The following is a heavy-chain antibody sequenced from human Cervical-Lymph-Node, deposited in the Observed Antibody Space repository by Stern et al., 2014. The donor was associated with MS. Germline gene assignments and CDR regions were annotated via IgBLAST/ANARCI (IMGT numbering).Heavy chain of an antibody. V-gene: IGHV3-23*04. Sequence: VQLVESGGGLVQPGGSLRLSCAASAFTFSNYAMSWVRQAPGKGLEWVSGISASGDSTYYADSLKGRFTISRDNSKNTLYLQMNSLRVEDTAVYYCVRRLWVAVADPFDYWGQGTLVTVSS. J-gene: IGHJ4*02. D-gene: IGHD6-19*01. CDR2: ISASGDST. CDR3: VRRLWVAVADPFDY. CDR1: AFTFSNYA.